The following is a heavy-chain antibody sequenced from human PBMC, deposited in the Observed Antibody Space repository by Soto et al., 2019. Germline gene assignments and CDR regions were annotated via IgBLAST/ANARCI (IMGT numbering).Heavy chain of an antibody. V-gene: IGHV3-30*01. D-gene: IGHD6-13*01. CDR3: ARGESNSWSDY. Sequence: QVQLVESGGGVVQPGRSLRLSCAASGFTFRSYAMDWVRQAPGQGLEWVAVISYDGTNKYYADTVKGRFTISRDNSKNALALQMNSRRAEDTAVYYCARGESNSWSDYWGQGTLVTVSS. J-gene: IGHJ4*02. CDR2: ISYDGTNK. CDR1: GFTFRSYA.